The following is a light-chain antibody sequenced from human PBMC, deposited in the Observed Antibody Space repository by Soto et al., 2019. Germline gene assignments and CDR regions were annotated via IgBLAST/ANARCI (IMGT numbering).Light chain of an antibody. J-gene: IGKJ1*01. CDR3: QHRSNWPPWT. Sequence: EIVLTQSPATLSLSPGERATLSCRVSQGVGTYLGWYQQRPGQSPRLLIYDTSNRAAGVPARFSGGGSGTDFTLTISSLEPEDFAVYYCQHRSNWPPWTFGQGTKV. CDR2: DTS. V-gene: IGKV3-11*01. CDR1: QGVGTY.